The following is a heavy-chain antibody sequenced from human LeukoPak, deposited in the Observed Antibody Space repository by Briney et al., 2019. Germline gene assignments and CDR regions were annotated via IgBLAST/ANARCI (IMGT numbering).Heavy chain of an antibody. D-gene: IGHD5-18*01. CDR3: AREGYSYGSLRY. CDR1: GGTFSSYA. J-gene: IGHJ4*02. Sequence: GSSVKVSCKASGGTFSSYAISWVRQAPGQGLEWMGRIIPIFGTANYAQKFQGRVTITTDESTSTAYMELSSPRSEDTAVYYCAREGYSYGSLRYWGQGTLVTVSS. V-gene: IGHV1-69*05. CDR2: IIPIFGTA.